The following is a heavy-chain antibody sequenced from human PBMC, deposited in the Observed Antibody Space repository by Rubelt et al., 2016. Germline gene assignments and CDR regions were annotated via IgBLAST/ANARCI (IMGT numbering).Heavy chain of an antibody. CDR1: GYTFTGYY. J-gene: IGHJ4*02. CDR3: ARDYCSGGSCYSVFDY. CDR2: INPNSGGT. Sequence: QVQLVQSGSELKKPGASVKVSCKASGYTFTGYYMHWVRQAPGQGLEWMGWINPNSGGTNYAQKCQGRVTMTRDTSISTAYMELSRLRSDDTAVYYCARDYCSGGSCYSVFDYWGQGTLVTVSS. D-gene: IGHD2-15*01. V-gene: IGHV1-2*02.